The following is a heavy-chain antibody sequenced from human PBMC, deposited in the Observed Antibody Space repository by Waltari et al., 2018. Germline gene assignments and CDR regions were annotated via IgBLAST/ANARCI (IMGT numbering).Heavy chain of an antibody. D-gene: IGHD6-13*01. CDR2: IYHSGST. J-gene: IGHJ6*03. Sequence: QVQLQESGPGLVKPSETLSLTCAVSGYSISSGYYWGWIRQPPGKGLEWIGSIYHSGSTYYNPALKSRVTISVDTSKNQFSLKLSSVTAADTAVYYCAREGAQNSSSWYGAGYYYYYMDVWGKGTTVTVSS. CDR3: AREGAQNSSSWYGAGYYYYYMDV. V-gene: IGHV4-38-2*02. CDR1: GYSISSGYY.